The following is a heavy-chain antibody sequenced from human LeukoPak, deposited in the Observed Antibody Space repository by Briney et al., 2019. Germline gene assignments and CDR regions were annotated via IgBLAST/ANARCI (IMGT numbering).Heavy chain of an antibody. V-gene: IGHV1-8*01. CDR3: ARGRGLWSSTSCYNWFGP. D-gene: IGHD2-2*01. Sequence: ASVKVSCTASGSTFTSYDINWVRQATGQGLEWVGWMNTNSGNTGYAQKFQGRVTMTRNTSISTAYMELSSLRSEDTAVYYCARGRGLWSSTSCYNWFGPWGQGTLVTVSS. J-gene: IGHJ5*02. CDR2: MNTNSGNT. CDR1: GSTFTSYD.